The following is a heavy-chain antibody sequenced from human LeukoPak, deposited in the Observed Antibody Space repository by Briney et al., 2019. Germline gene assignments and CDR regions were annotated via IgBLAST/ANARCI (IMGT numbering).Heavy chain of an antibody. CDR1: GFTFSSYW. J-gene: IGHJ4*02. D-gene: IGHD3-22*01. V-gene: IGHV3-7*01. CDR3: ASIVVNLGGYYFDY. CDR2: IKQDGSEK. Sequence: PGGSLRLSCAASGFTFSSYWMSWVRQAPGKGLEWVANIKQDGSEKYYVDSVKGRFTISRDNAKNSLYLQMNSLRAEDTAVYYCASIVVNLGGYYFDYWGQGTLVTVSS.